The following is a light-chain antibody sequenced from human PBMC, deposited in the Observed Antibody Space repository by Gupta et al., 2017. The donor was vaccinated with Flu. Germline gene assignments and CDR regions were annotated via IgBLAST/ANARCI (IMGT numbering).Light chain of an antibody. J-gene: IGKJ4*01. CDR1: QSVGSS. CDR3: HQRDNWPLT. V-gene: IGKV3-11*01. CDR2: DAS. Sequence: IVLTQSPATLSLSPGERATLSCRASQSVGSSLAWFQHKPGQAPRLLIYDASNRATGIPARFSGSGSGTDFTLTISSLEPEDFAVYYCHQRDNWPLTFGGGTKVEIK.